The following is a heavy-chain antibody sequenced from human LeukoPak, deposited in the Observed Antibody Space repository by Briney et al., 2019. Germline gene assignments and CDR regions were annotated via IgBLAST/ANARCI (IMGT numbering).Heavy chain of an antibody. Sequence: PSDTLSLTCTVSGCSLSTYYWGWVRQPPGKGLEWIGYIYYSGSTNYNPSLKSRVTISVDTSKNQFSLKLNSVTAEDTAVYYCARDRDYYNSSGYYGHYFDYWGQGTLVTVSS. J-gene: IGHJ4*02. V-gene: IGHV4-59*01. CDR3: ARDRDYYNSSGYYGHYFDY. CDR1: GCSLSTYY. CDR2: IYYSGST. D-gene: IGHD3-22*01.